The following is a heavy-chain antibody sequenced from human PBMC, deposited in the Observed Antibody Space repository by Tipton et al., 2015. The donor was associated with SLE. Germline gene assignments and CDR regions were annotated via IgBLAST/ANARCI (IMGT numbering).Heavy chain of an antibody. Sequence: GSLRLSCVASGFTLSSSWMHWVRQAPGKGLVWVSRIKSDGSYTTYADSVRGRFTISRDNAKNSLYLQMNSLRAEDTAPYYCARDDGYTYGYSFDHWGQGTLVTVSS. J-gene: IGHJ4*02. CDR2: IKSDGSYT. CDR1: GFTLSSSW. D-gene: IGHD5-18*01. CDR3: ARDDGYTYGYSFDH. V-gene: IGHV3-74*03.